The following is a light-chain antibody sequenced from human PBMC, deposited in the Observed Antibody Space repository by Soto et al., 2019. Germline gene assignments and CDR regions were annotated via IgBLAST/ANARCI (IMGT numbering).Light chain of an antibody. CDR3: QQYKSHRRT. J-gene: IGKJ1*01. CDR2: KAS. Sequence: DIQMTQCPSPLSATAGDRVTITCRASQSISSWVAWYQQKPGKAPKLLINKASSLESGVPSRFSGSGSGTEFTLTIISLQPDDFATYYCQQYKSHRRTFGQGTKVDIK. V-gene: IGKV1-5*03. CDR1: QSISSW.